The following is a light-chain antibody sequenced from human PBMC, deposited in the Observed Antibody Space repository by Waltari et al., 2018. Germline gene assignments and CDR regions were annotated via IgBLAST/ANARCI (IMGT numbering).Light chain of an antibody. Sequence: VLTQSPATLSLSPGERATLSCRASQSVSSYLAWYQQKPGQAPRLLIYDASNRATGIPARFSGSGSGTDFTLTISSLEPEDFAVYYCQQRSSWPRMYTFGQGTKLEIK. CDR1: QSVSSY. CDR2: DAS. V-gene: IGKV3-11*01. CDR3: QQRSSWPRMYT. J-gene: IGKJ2*01.